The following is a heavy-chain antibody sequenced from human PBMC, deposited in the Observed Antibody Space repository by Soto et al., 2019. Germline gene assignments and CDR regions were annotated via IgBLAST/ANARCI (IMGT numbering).Heavy chain of an antibody. V-gene: IGHV1-69*01. J-gene: IGHJ5*02. D-gene: IGHD2-2*01. CDR2: IIPIFGTA. CDR3: ARDKSGYCSSTSCYGRMGWFDP. Sequence: QVQLVQSGAEVKKPGSSVKVSCKASGGTFSSYAISWVRQAPGQGLEWMGGIIPIFGTANYAQKFQGRVTITANESTSTAYMERSSLRSADTAVYYCARDKSGYCSSTSCYGRMGWFDPWGQGTLVTVSS. CDR1: GGTFSSYA.